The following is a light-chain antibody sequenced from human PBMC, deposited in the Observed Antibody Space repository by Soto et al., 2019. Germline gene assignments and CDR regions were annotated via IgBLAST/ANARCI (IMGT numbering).Light chain of an antibody. Sequence: QSALTQPASVSGSPGQSITIFCTGTSSDVGGYNYVSWYQQHPGKAPKLMISEVSNRPSGVSNRFSGSKSGNTASLTISGLQAEDEADYYCSSYTRSSTVIFGGGTQLTVL. CDR2: EVS. V-gene: IGLV2-14*01. J-gene: IGLJ2*01. CDR3: SSYTRSSTVI. CDR1: SSDVGGYNY.